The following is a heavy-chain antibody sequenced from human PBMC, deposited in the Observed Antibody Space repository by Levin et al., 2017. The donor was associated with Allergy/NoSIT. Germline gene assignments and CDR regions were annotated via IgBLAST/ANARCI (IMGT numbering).Heavy chain of an antibody. CDR3: ARMLVGYCSSTSCYGPIYWYFDR. CDR1: GFTFSSYD. J-gene: IGHJ2*01. CDR2: IGTAGDT. Sequence: GGSLRLSCAASGFTFSSYDMHWVRQATGKGLEWVSAIGTAGDTYYPGSVKGRFTISRENAKNSLYLQMNSLRAGDTAVYYCARMLVGYCSSTSCYGPIYWYFDRWGRGTLVTVSS. V-gene: IGHV3-13*01. D-gene: IGHD2-2*01.